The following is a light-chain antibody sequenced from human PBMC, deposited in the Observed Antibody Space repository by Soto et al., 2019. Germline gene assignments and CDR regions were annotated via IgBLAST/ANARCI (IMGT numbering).Light chain of an antibody. J-gene: IGLJ1*01. CDR3: QSYDSSLSAYV. V-gene: IGLV1-40*01. Sequence: QSVLTQPPSVSGAPGQRVTISCTGSSSNIGAGFDVHWYQQFPGKAPKLLIYGNINRPSGVSDRFSGSKSGTSASLAITGLQAEDEADYYCQSYDSSLSAYVFGIGTKLTVL. CDR1: SSNIGAGFD. CDR2: GNI.